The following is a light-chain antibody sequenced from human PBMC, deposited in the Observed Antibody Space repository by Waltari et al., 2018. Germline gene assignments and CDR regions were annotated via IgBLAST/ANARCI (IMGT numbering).Light chain of an antibody. CDR1: NIGSKS. J-gene: IGLJ3*02. CDR2: HDK. Sequence: FVLTQPPSVSVAPGKTAMITCGGNNIGSKSVNWYQQKPGQAPVLVIYHDKDRPSGIPERFSGSNSENTATLTISRVEAGDEADYFCQLWDSNSDHWVFGGGTKLTVL. CDR3: QLWDSNSDHWV. V-gene: IGLV3-21*04.